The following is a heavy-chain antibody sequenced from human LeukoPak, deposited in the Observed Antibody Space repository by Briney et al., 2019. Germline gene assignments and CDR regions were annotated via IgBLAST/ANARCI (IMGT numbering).Heavy chain of an antibody. J-gene: IGHJ5*02. D-gene: IGHD5-12*01. Sequence: SETLSLTCTVSGGSISSYYWSWIRQPPGKGLEWIGYIYYSGSTNYNPSLKSRVTISVDTSKNQFSLKLSSVTAADTAVYYCARQGYGKDGIDPWGQGTLVTVSS. CDR1: GGSISSYY. CDR3: ARQGYGKDGIDP. V-gene: IGHV4-59*08. CDR2: IYYSGST.